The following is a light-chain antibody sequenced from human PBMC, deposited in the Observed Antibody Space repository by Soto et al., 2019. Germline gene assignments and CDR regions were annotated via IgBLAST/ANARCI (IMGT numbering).Light chain of an antibody. J-gene: IGKJ4*01. CDR2: GAS. V-gene: IGKV1-5*01. CDR1: QSISTW. Sequence: DTQMTQSPSTLSASVGDRVTITCRASQSISTWLAWYQQKPGKVPKLLLYGASTLESGVPSRFSGSGSGTEFTLTISGLQPDDFATYYCQQYDGNFGGGTRVEIK. CDR3: QQYDGN.